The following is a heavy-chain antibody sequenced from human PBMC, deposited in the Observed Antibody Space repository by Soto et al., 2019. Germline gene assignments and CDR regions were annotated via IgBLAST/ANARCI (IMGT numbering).Heavy chain of an antibody. CDR1: GFTFSSYG. D-gene: IGHD5-18*01. V-gene: IGHV3-30*03. Sequence: PGGSLRLSCAASGFTFSSYGMHWVRQAPGKGLEWVASISYDGSNKYYADSVKGRFTISRDNAKNSLYLQMNSLRAEDTAVYYCARQGTGHVDTAMAPNGGAELGIGPDYYYGMDVWGQGTTVTVSS. CDR2: ISYDGSNK. CDR3: ARQGTGHVDTAMAPNGGAELGIGPDYYYGMDV. J-gene: IGHJ6*02.